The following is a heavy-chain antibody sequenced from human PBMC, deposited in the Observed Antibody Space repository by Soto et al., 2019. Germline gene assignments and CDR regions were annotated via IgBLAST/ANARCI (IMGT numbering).Heavy chain of an antibody. V-gene: IGHV5-10-1*03. D-gene: IGHD3-10*01. J-gene: IGHJ4*02. Sequence: EVQLVQSGAEVKKPGESLRISCKGSGYSFTSYWISWVRQMPGKGLEWMGRIDPSDSYTNYSPSFQGHVTISADKSISPAYLQWSSLKASDTAMYYCARQALMVRGVIITKAPLAYWGQGTLVTVSS. CDR2: IDPSDSYT. CDR1: GYSFTSYW. CDR3: ARQALMVRGVIITKAPLAY.